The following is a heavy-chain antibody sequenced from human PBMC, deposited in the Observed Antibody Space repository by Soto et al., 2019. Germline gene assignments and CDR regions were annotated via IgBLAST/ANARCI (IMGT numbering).Heavy chain of an antibody. CDR2: VYYTGTT. CDR1: GGSVATSDYY. V-gene: IGHV4-61*08. D-gene: IGHD3-10*01. J-gene: IGHJ4*02. Sequence: QVQLQESGPGLVKPSETLSLTCTVSGGSVATSDYYWNWIRQPPGKGLEWIGYVYYTGTTNYHPFLKSRLTMSVDSSKNEVSLRVTSVTAADTAIYFCARWNRFGETSHFDYWGQGILVVVSA. CDR3: ARWNRFGETSHFDY.